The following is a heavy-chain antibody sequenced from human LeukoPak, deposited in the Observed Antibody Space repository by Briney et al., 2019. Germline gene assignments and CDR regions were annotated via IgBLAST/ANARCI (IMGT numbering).Heavy chain of an antibody. J-gene: IGHJ5*02. V-gene: IGHV1-46*01. CDR3: ARAGTMVRGVILNWFDP. CDR1: GYTFTSYY. CDR2: INPSGGST. D-gene: IGHD3-10*01. Sequence: ASVKVSCKASGYTFTSYYMHWVRQAPGQGLEWMGIINPSGGSTSYAQKFQGRVTMTRDTSTSTVYMELSSLRSEDTAVYHCARAGTMVRGVILNWFDPWGQGTLVTVSS.